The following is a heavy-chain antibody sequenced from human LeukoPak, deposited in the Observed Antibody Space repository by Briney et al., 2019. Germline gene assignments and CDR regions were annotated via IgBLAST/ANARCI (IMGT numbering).Heavy chain of an antibody. J-gene: IGHJ4*02. Sequence: SETLSLTCTVSGGSISSGGYYWSWIRQHPGKGLEWIGYIYYSGSTYYNPSLKSRVTISVDTSKNQFSLKLSSVTAADTAVYYCARDQTYYDILTGYYSPRGYFDYWGQGTLVTVSS. D-gene: IGHD3-9*01. CDR3: ARDQTYYDILTGYYSPRGYFDY. CDR1: GGSISSGGYY. V-gene: IGHV4-31*03. CDR2: IYYSGST.